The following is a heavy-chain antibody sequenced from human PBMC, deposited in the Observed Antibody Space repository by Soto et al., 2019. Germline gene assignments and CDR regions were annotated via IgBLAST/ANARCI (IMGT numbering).Heavy chain of an antibody. CDR2: IYYSGST. CDR3: ARHKYYYDSSGYYLGRLFAFDI. CDR1: GGSISSGGYY. V-gene: IGHV4-31*03. J-gene: IGHJ3*02. Sequence: SETLSLTCTVSGGSISSGGYYWSWIRQHPGKGLEWIGYIYYSGSTYYNPSLKSRVTISVDTSKNQFSLKLSSVTAAETAVYYCARHKYYYDSSGYYLGRLFAFDIWGQGTMVTVSS. D-gene: IGHD3-22*01.